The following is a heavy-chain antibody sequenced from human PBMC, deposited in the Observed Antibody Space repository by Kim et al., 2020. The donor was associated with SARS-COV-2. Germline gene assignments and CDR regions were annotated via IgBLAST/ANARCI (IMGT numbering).Heavy chain of an antibody. CDR2: INPNSGGT. D-gene: IGHD2-2*01. J-gene: IGHJ4*02. CDR3: ARALRVWCSSTSCWDGYYFDY. CDR1: GYTFTGYY. Sequence: ASVKVSCKASGYTFTGYYMHWVRQAPGQGLEWMGWINPNSGGTNYAQKFQGRVTMTRDTSISTAYMELSRLRSDDTAVYYCARALRVWCSSTSCWDGYYFDYWGQGTLVTVSS. V-gene: IGHV1-2*02.